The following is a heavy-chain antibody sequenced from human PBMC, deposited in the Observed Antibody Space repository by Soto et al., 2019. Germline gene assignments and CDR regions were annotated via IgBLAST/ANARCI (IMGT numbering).Heavy chain of an antibody. D-gene: IGHD2-8*01. CDR2: ISAYNGNT. CDR1: GYTFTSYG. CDR3: ARKDFVLMVYANDY. J-gene: IGHJ4*02. V-gene: IGHV1-18*01. Sequence: ASVKVSCKASGYTFTSYGISWVRQAPGQGLEWMGWISAYNGNTNYAQKLQGRVTMTTDTSTSTAYMELRSLRSDDTAVYYCARKDFVLMVYANDYWGKGTLVTSPQ.